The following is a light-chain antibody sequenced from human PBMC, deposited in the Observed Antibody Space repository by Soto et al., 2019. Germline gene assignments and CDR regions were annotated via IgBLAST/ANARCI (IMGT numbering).Light chain of an antibody. CDR1: QGISSW. Sequence: DVQMTQSPSSVSASVGDRVTITCRAGQGISSWLDWYQQKPGKAPNLLIYATSSLQSGVPSRFSGSGSGTDFTLTISRLEPEDFAVYYCQQYGSSPETFGQGTKVDIK. J-gene: IGKJ1*01. V-gene: IGKV1-12*01. CDR2: ATS. CDR3: QQYGSSPET.